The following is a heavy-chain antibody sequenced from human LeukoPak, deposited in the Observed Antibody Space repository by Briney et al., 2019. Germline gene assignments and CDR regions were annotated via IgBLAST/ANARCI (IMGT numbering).Heavy chain of an antibody. Sequence: GASVKVSCKASGYTFTSYGISWVRQAPGQGLEWMGWISAYNGNTNYAQKLQGRVTMTTDTSTSTAYMELRSLRSDDTAVYHCARDASSGWPRDAFDIWGQGTMVTVSS. D-gene: IGHD6-19*01. J-gene: IGHJ3*02. CDR2: ISAYNGNT. CDR3: ARDASSGWPRDAFDI. V-gene: IGHV1-18*01. CDR1: GYTFTSYG.